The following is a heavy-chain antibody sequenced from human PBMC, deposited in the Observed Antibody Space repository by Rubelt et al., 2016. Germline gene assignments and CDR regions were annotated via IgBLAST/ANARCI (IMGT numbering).Heavy chain of an antibody. V-gene: IGHV1-8*01. Sequence: QVQLVQSGAEVKKPGASVKVSCKASGYTFTNYDINWVRQATGQGLEWMGWMNADRGNTGYAQKFQGRVTMTRNTSTSPGYMGLSILTSEETAVYDCAVRGSSSSLCSWGQGILVTVSS. CDR2: MNADRGNT. D-gene: IGHD6-13*01. CDR3: AVRGSSSSLCS. J-gene: IGHJ5*02. CDR1: GYTFTNYD.